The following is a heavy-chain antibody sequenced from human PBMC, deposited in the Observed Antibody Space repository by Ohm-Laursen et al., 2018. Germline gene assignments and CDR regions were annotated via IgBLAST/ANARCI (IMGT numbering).Heavy chain of an antibody. D-gene: IGHD4/OR15-4a*01. Sequence: SLRLSCAASGFTFSISGMTWVRQAPGKGLEWVSGISVSGSSADYADSVKGRFTISRDNSKNTLYLQMNSLRAEDTAVYYCARTMALDSWGQGALVTVSS. V-gene: IGHV3-23*01. CDR1: GFTFSISG. CDR3: ARTMALDS. CDR2: ISVSGSSA. J-gene: IGHJ4*02.